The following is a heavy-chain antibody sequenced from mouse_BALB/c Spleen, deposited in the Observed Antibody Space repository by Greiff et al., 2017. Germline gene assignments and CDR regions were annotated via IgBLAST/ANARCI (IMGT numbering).Heavy chain of an antibody. Sequence: QVQLQQSGAELAKPGASVKMSCKASGYTFTSYWMHWVKQRPGQGLEWIGYINPSTGYTEYNQKFKDKATLTADKSSSTAYMQLSSLTSEDSAVYYCARGTTATGYYAMDYWGQGTSVTVSS. J-gene: IGHJ4*01. CDR2: INPSTGYT. D-gene: IGHD1-2*01. CDR3: ARGTTATGYYAMDY. V-gene: IGHV1-7*01. CDR1: GYTFTSYW.